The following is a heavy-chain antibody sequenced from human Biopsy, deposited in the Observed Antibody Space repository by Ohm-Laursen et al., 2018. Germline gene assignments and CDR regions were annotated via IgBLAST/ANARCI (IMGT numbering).Heavy chain of an antibody. CDR2: INHSGRT. CDR1: GESFNGYY. CDR3: VRGVDYYDPYHYYALDV. Sequence: GTLSLTCAVYGESFNGYYWSWIRRTPGKGLEWIGEINHSGRTNYNPSHKSRATISVDTSKNQFSLKVRSVTAADTAVYYCVRGVDYYDPYHYYALDVWGQGTTVTVSS. J-gene: IGHJ6*02. D-gene: IGHD3-22*01. V-gene: IGHV4-34*01.